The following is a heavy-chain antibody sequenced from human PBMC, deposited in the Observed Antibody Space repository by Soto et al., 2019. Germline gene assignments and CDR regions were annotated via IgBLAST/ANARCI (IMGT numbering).Heavy chain of an antibody. V-gene: IGHV4-59*01. CDR1: GGSISSYY. D-gene: IGHD3-3*01. Sequence: TSETLSLTCTVSGGSISSYYWSWIRQPPGKGLEWIGYIYYSGSTNYNPSLKSRVTISVDTSKNQFSLKLSSVTAADTAVYYCARGVSYYDFWSGYYPHDNYYYGMDVWCQGTTVT. CDR2: IYYSGST. CDR3: ARGVSYYDFWSGYYPHDNYYYGMDV. J-gene: IGHJ6*02.